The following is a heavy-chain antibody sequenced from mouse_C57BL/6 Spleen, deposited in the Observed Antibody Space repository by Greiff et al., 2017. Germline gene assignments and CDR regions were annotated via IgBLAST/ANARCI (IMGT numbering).Heavy chain of an antibody. CDR1: GFTFSSYT. Sequence: DVMLAESGGGLVKPGGSLKLSCAASGFTFSSYTMSWVRQTPEKRLEWVATISGGGGNTYYPDSVKGRFTISRDNAKNTLYLQMSSLRSEDTALYYCARHPIYYDYVQAWFAYWGQGTLVTVSA. V-gene: IGHV5-9*01. J-gene: IGHJ3*01. CDR2: ISGGGGNT. CDR3: ARHPIYYDYVQAWFAY. D-gene: IGHD2-4*01.